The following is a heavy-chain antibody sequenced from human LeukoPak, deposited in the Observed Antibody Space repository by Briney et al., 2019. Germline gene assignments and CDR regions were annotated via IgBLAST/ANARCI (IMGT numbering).Heavy chain of an antibody. D-gene: IGHD6-6*01. V-gene: IGHV1-69*04. CDR3: ARASSSSSGY. CDR1: GGTFSSYA. Sequence: SVKVSCKASGGTFSSYAISWVRQAPGQGLEWMGRIIPILGIANYAQKFQGRVTITADKSTSTAYMELNSLRSEDTAVYYCARASSSSSGYWGQGTLVTVSS. J-gene: IGHJ4*02. CDR2: IIPILGIA.